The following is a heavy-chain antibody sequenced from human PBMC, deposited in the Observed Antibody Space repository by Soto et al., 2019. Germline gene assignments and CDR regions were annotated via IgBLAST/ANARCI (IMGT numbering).Heavy chain of an antibody. CDR3: AKDFDYYYYAMDV. CDR1: GYTFTSYA. Sequence: QVQLVQSGAEMKKPGASVKVSCKASGYTFTSYAIHWVRQAPGQTLEWMGWINAGNGNTKYSEKFQGRVTITRDTSASTAYMELSSLFSEDTAVYYCAKDFDYYYYAMDVWGQGTTVTVSS. CDR2: INAGNGNT. D-gene: IGHD3-3*01. J-gene: IGHJ6*02. V-gene: IGHV1-3*01.